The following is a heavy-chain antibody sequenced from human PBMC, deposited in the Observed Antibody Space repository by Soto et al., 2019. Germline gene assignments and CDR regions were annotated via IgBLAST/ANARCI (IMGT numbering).Heavy chain of an antibody. V-gene: IGHV1-18*04. CDR1: SYTLSSYI. J-gene: IGHJ4*02. Sequence: QVQLVQSGAEVRKPGASVKVSCKASSYTLSSYIISWVRQAPGQGLEWMGWISLDNGNTNYAQKFQGRVTMTTDTSTRTAYMEVRSLRSDDTAVYYCARSHGDYFDSWGQGTLVTVSS. CDR2: ISLDNGNT. CDR3: ARSHGDYFDS. D-gene: IGHD4-17*01.